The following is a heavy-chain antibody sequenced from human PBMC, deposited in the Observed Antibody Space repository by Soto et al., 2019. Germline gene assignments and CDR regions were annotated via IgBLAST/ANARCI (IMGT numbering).Heavy chain of an antibody. Sequence: GGSLRLSCAASGFTFSSYSMNWVRQAPGKGLEWVSSISSSSSYIYYADSVKGRFTISRDNAKNSLYLQMNSLRAEDTAVYYCAREGVRFLEWLLREFDYWGQGTLVTVSS. CDR1: GFTFSSYS. D-gene: IGHD3-3*01. V-gene: IGHV3-21*01. CDR2: ISSSSSYI. J-gene: IGHJ4*02. CDR3: AREGVRFLEWLLREFDY.